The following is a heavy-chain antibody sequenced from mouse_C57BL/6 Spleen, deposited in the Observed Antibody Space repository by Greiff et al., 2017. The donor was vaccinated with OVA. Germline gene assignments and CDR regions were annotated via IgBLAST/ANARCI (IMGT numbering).Heavy chain of an antibody. Sequence: QVQLQQPGAELVKPGASVKLSCKASGYTFTSYWMHWVKQRPGQGLEWIGMIHPNSGSTNYNEKFKSKATLTVDKSSSTAYMQLSSLTSEDSAVYYCARYSAYYSNYEGGAMDYWGQGTSVTVSS. D-gene: IGHD2-5*01. V-gene: IGHV1-64*01. CDR1: GYTFTSYW. CDR3: ARYSAYYSNYEGGAMDY. CDR2: IHPNSGST. J-gene: IGHJ4*01.